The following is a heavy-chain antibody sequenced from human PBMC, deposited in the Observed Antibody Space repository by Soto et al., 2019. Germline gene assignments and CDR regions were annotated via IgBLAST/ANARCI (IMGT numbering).Heavy chain of an antibody. Sequence: PSETLSLTCTVSGGSISSSSYYWGWIRQPPGKGLEWIGSIYYSGSTYYNPSLKSRVTISVDTSKNQFSLKLSSVTAADTAVYYCASGIRTDYYGSGSYNWFDPWGQGTLVTVSS. V-gene: IGHV4-39*01. CDR1: GGSISSSSYY. J-gene: IGHJ5*02. CDR2: IYYSGST. CDR3: ASGIRTDYYGSGSYNWFDP. D-gene: IGHD3-10*01.